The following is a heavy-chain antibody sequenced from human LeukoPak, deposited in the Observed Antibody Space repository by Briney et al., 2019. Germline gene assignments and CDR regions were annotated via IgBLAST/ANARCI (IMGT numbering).Heavy chain of an antibody. CDR3: ARSTAMVNWYFDL. Sequence: SETLSLTCTASGGSISSYYWRWLRQPPGKGLEWIGYIYYSGSTYYNPSLKSRVTISVDTSKNQFSLKLSSVTAADTAVYYCARSTAMVNWYFDLWGRGTLVTVSS. CDR2: IYYSGST. D-gene: IGHD5-18*01. J-gene: IGHJ2*01. V-gene: IGHV4-59*01. CDR1: GGSISSYY.